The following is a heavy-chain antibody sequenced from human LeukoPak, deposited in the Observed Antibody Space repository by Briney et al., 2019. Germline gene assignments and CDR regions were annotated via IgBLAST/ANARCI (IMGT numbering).Heavy chain of an antibody. Sequence: GESLKISCKGSGYSFTSYWIGWVRQMPGKGLEWMGIIYPGDSDTRYSPSFQGQVTISADKSISTAYLQWSSLKASDTAMYYCARAPPSYYYGSGSKYYYYYYMDVWGKGTTVTVSS. CDR3: ARAPPSYYYGSGSKYYYYYYMDV. V-gene: IGHV5-51*01. D-gene: IGHD3-10*01. CDR2: IYPGDSDT. J-gene: IGHJ6*03. CDR1: GYSFTSYW.